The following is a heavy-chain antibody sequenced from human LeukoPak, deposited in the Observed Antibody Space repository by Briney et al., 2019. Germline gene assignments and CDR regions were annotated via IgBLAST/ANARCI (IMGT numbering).Heavy chain of an antibody. CDR1: GGSISSYY. Sequence: PSETLSLTCTVSGGSISSYYWSWIRHPPGKGLEWIGYIYYSGSTNYNPSLKSRVTISVDTSKNQFSLKLSSVTAADTAVYYCARQLIGDAFDIWGQGTMVTVSS. CDR3: ARQLIGDAFDI. V-gene: IGHV4-59*08. CDR2: IYYSGST. J-gene: IGHJ3*02.